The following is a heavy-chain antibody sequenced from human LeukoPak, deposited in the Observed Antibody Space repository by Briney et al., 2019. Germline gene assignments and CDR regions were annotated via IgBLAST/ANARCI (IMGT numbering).Heavy chain of an antibody. Sequence: ASVKVSCKASGYTFTSYGISWVRQAPGQGLEWMGWISAYNGNTNYAQKLQGRVTMTRDMSTSTVYMELSSLRSEDTAVYYCARDPDSSSWSTLRYWGQGTLVTVSS. J-gene: IGHJ4*02. V-gene: IGHV1-18*01. D-gene: IGHD6-13*01. CDR2: ISAYNGNT. CDR1: GYTFTSYG. CDR3: ARDPDSSSWSTLRY.